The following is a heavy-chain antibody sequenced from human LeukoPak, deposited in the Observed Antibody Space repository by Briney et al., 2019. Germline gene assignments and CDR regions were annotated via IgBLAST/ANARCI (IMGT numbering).Heavy chain of an antibody. CDR3: ARGSSVWGSYRSTTHNWFDP. J-gene: IGHJ5*02. CDR2: IYYSGST. Sequence: KASETLSLTCTVSGGSISSYYWGWIRQPPGKGLEWIGSIYYSGSTYYNPSLKSRVTISVDTSKNQFSLKLSSVTAADTAVYYCARGSSVWGSYRSTTHNWFDPWGQGTLVTVSS. V-gene: IGHV4-39*01. D-gene: IGHD3-16*02. CDR1: GGSISSYY.